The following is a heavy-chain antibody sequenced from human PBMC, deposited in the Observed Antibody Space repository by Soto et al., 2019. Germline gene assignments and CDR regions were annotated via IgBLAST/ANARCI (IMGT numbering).Heavy chain of an antibody. CDR2: IIPIFGTA. V-gene: IGHV1-69*01. D-gene: IGHD4-17*01. CDR3: ASVPYGGVSNWYFDP. J-gene: IGHJ2*01. CDR1: GGTFSSYA. Sequence: QVQLVQSGAEVKKPGSSVKVSCKASGGTFSSYAISWVRQAPGQGLEWMGGIIPIFGTANYAQKFQGRVTTTADESTNPAYVDLGSMRSDDTAGYYCASVPYGGVSNWYFDPWGHGTLVTVSS.